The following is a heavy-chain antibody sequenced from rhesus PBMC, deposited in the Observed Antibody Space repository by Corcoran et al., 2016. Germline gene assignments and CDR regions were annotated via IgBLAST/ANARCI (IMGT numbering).Heavy chain of an antibody. D-gene: IGHD5-30*01. CDR2: IYGSGGST. V-gene: IGHV4-93*02. CDR3: ARLVPGYSMVY. CDR1: GGSISSSNW. J-gene: IGHJ4*01. Sequence: QVQLQESGPAVVKPSETLSLTCAVSGGSISSSNWWSWIRQSPGKGLEWIGGIYGSGGSTEYNPPLKSLVTIVIDTAKNYSSLKRSSVTAADTAVYYCARLVPGYSMVYWGQGVLVTVSS.